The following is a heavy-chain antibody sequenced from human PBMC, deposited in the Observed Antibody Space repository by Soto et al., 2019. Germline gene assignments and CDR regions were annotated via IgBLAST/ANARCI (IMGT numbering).Heavy chain of an antibody. D-gene: IGHD1-26*01. V-gene: IGHV4-59*08. Sequence: SETLSLTCTVSGGSISSYYWSWIRQPPGKGLEWIGYIYYSGSTNYNPSLKSRVTISVDTSKNQFSLKLSSVTAADTAVYYCARTIVGATIAYFDYWGQGTLVTVSS. CDR3: ARTIVGATIAYFDY. CDR1: GGSISSYY. J-gene: IGHJ4*02. CDR2: IYYSGST.